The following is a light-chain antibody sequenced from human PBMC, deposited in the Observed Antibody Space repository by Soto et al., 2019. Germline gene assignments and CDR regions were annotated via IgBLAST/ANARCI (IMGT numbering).Light chain of an antibody. CDR1: QSVSSN. CDR3: QQYNNWPRT. CDR2: GAS. Sequence: EIVMTQSPATLSVSPGQRATLSCRASQSVSSNLAWYQQKPGQAPRILIYGASTRATGIPARFSVSGSGTEFTLSISSLQSEDFAVYYFQQYNNWPRTFGQGTKVEIK. V-gene: IGKV3-15*01. J-gene: IGKJ1*01.